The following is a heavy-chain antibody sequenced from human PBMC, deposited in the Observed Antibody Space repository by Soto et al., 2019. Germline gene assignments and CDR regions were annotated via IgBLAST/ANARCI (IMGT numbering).Heavy chain of an antibody. Sequence: HLVQSGPEVKQPWALITVSFKTSGETFTNFGLSWVRQAPGQGLEWMGWIATYNSNKNYAQKFQGRLTLTTDTSTSTAYMELKSLGYDDTAVYYCARVLRGVVNWFDPWGQGTLVTVSS. V-gene: IGHV1-18*01. CDR3: ARVLRGVVNWFDP. CDR2: IATYNSNK. CDR1: GETFTNFG. J-gene: IGHJ5*02. D-gene: IGHD3-10*01.